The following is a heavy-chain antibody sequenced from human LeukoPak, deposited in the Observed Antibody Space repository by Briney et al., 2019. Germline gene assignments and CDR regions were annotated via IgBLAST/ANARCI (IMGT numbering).Heavy chain of an antibody. V-gene: IGHV3-20*04. CDR2: INWNGGST. Sequence: GGTLRLSCAASGFTFDDYGMSWVRQAPGKGLEWVSGINWNGGSTGYADSVKGRFTISRDNAKNSLYLQMNSLRAEDTALYYCARVDYDSSGYDYYFDYWGQGTLVTVSS. CDR1: GFTFDDYG. D-gene: IGHD3-22*01. CDR3: ARVDYDSSGYDYYFDY. J-gene: IGHJ4*02.